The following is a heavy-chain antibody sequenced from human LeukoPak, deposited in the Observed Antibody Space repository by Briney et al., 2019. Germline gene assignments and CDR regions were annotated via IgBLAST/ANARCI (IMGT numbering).Heavy chain of an antibody. V-gene: IGHV4-34*01. CDR3: ARGRIQLWSPYYYDSSGYCDY. D-gene: IGHD3-22*01. CDR1: GGSFSGYY. Sequence: SETLSLTCAVYGGSFSGYYWSWIRQPPGKGLEWIGEINHSGSTNYNPSLKSRVTISVDTSKNQFSLKLSSVTAADTAVYYCARGRIQLWSPYYYDSSGYCDYWGQGTLVTVSS. CDR2: INHSGST. J-gene: IGHJ4*02.